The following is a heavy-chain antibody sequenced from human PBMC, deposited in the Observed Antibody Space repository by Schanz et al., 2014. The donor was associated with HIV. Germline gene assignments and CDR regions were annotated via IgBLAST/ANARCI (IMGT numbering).Heavy chain of an antibody. CDR1: GFTFSTYA. J-gene: IGHJ6*02. D-gene: IGHD3-3*01. Sequence: QVQLVESGGGVVQPGRSLRLSCVASGFTFSTYAMHWVRQAPGKGLEWVAVIWFDGRNKYYGDSVKGRFMISRDNSNNTLYLQMNSLRAEDTAVYFCTRGRFLERGGIAAWGQGTAVTVSS. CDR3: TRGRFLERGGIAA. V-gene: IGHV3-33*08. CDR2: IWFDGRNK.